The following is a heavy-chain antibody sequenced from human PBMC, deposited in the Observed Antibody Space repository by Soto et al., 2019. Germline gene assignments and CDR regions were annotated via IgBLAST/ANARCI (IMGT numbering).Heavy chain of an antibody. CDR3: ALYGDPRSGFDY. CDR2: IIPIFGTA. V-gene: IGHV1-69*12. Sequence: QVQLVQSGAEVKKPGSSVKVSCKASGGTFSSYAISWVRQAPGQGLEWMGGIIPIFGTANYAQKFQGRVTMTAYESTTTAYMGLSSLRSEDTAVYYCALYGDPRSGFDYWGQGTLVTVSS. J-gene: IGHJ4*02. D-gene: IGHD4-17*01. CDR1: GGTFSSYA.